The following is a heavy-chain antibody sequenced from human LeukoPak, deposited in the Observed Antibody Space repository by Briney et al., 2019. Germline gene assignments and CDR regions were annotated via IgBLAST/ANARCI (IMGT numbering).Heavy chain of an antibody. J-gene: IGHJ3*02. CDR2: ISSSGSTI. D-gene: IGHD2-15*01. Sequence: PGGSLRLSCAASGFTFSSYSMNWVRQAPGKGLEWVSYISSSGSTIYYADSVKGRFTISRDNAKNSLYLQMNSLRAEDTAVYYCAREGEYCSGGSCYSGRAFDIWGQGTMVTVSS. CDR3: AREGEYCSGGSCYSGRAFDI. CDR1: GFTFSSYS. V-gene: IGHV3-48*04.